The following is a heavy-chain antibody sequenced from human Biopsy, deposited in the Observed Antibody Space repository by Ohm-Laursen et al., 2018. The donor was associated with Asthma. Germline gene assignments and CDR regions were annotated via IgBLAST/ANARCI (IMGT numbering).Heavy chain of an antibody. CDR1: GGSFSAYY. V-gene: IGHV4-34*01. J-gene: IGHJ3*02. CDR3: ARDGGLTSYPGTFHI. CDR2: INHSGST. D-gene: IGHD1-1*01. Sequence: SETLSLTCAVYGGSFSAYYWSWIRQPPGKGLEWIAEINHSGSTNYNPSLKSRVTMSVDTSKNQLFLNLSPVTAADTAVYYCARDGGLTSYPGTFHIWGQGTMVTVSS.